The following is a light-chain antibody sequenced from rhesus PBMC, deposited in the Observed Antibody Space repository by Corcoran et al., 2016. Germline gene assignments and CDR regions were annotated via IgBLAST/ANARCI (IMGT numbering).Light chain of an antibody. Sequence: DIQMTQSPSSLSASVGDTVTITCRASQSISNWLDWYQQKPGKAPKLLIYKASSLQSGVPSRFSGSGSVTDCTLTISSLQPEDFATYYCLQYKTSPPTFGQGTKVEIK. J-gene: IGKJ1*01. CDR2: KAS. CDR3: LQYKTSPPT. V-gene: IGKV1-22*01. CDR1: QSISNW.